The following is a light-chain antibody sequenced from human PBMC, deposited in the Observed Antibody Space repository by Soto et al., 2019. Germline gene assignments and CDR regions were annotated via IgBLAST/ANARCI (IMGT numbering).Light chain of an antibody. CDR3: GSWDGSLGAGV. Sequence: QSVLTQPPSVSAAPGQKVTISCSGTSSNVGSGRISWYQHVPGTAPKLIIYDSNKRPSGIPDRFSGSKSGPSATLDITGLHTGDEADYYCGSWDGSLGAGVLGGGTRLTVL. CDR1: SSNVGSGR. J-gene: IGLJ2*01. CDR2: DSN. V-gene: IGLV1-51*01.